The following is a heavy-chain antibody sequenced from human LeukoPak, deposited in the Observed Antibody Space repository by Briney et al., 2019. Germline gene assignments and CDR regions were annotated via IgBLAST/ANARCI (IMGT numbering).Heavy chain of an antibody. CDR3: AREGYDSNIYYKADY. D-gene: IGHD3-22*01. V-gene: IGHV4-59*01. CDR2: MSYSAST. J-gene: IGHJ4*02. Sequence: PSDTLSLTCTVSNGPISSYHWSWIRQPPGKGLEWIGYMSYSASTSYNPSLKSRVTITLDTSKKQFSLKLSSVTAADTAVYYCAREGYDSNIYYKADYWGQGTLVTVSS. CDR1: NGPISSYH.